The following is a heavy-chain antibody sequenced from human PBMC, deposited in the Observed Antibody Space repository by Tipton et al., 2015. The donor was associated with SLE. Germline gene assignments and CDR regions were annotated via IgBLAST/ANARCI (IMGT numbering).Heavy chain of an antibody. D-gene: IGHD2-21*02. J-gene: IGHJ3*02. V-gene: IGHV4-31*03. CDR1: GGSISSGSYY. Sequence: LRLSCTVSGGSISSGSYYWNWIRQRPGKGLEWLGYIYIYNSGNTHYNPSLESRVTISAHKSKNQFSLSLRSVTAADTAVYYCARDLSGDYFSAFDIWGQGTVVTVSS. CDR3: ARDLSGDYFSAFDI. CDR2: IYIYNSGNT.